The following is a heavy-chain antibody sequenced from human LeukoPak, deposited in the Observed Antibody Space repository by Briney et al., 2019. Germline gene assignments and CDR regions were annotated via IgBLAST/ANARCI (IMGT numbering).Heavy chain of an antibody. CDR1: GFTFSNYA. V-gene: IGHV3-23*01. CDR3: AKDLAGSGSYSFDY. CDR2: ISGSGGST. D-gene: IGHD1-26*01. Sequence: TGGSLILSCAASGFTFSNYAMNWVRQAPGRGLEWVSAISGSGGSTYYADSVKGRFTISRDNSKNTLYLQMNSPRAEDTAVYYCAKDLAGSGSYSFDYWGQGTLVTVSS. J-gene: IGHJ4*02.